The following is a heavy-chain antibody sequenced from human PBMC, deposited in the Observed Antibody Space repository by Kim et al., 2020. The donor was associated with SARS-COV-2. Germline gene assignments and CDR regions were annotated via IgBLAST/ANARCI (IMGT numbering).Heavy chain of an antibody. J-gene: IGHJ4*02. Sequence: NPALKSRVTISVDTSKNQFSLKLSSVTAADTAVYYCARGRGGVGATTFDYWGQGTLVTVSS. CDR3: ARGRGGVGATTFDY. D-gene: IGHD1-26*01. V-gene: IGHV4-34*01.